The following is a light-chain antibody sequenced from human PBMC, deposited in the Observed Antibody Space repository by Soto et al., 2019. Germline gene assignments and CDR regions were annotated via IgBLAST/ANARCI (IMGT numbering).Light chain of an antibody. CDR3: SSYTSTNSWV. V-gene: IGLV2-14*01. J-gene: IGLJ3*02. Sequence: QSALTQSASVSGSAGESITISCTGTSSDVGGYNYVSWYQQHPGKAPKLIIYDVSNRPSGVSTRFSGSKSGNTASLTISGLQAEDEADYSCSSYTSTNSWVFCGGTKLTVL. CDR1: SSDVGGYNY. CDR2: DVS.